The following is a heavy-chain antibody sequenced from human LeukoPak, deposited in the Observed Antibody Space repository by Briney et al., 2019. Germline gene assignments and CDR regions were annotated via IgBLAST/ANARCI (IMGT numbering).Heavy chain of an antibody. Sequence: SETLSLTCTASGVSISDYYLSWIRQPPGKGLEWIGYISYTGITKNNPPLESRVAISVDSSKNQISLKMSSVTAEDTAVYYCARGGYYFERSGSLDYWGQGSLVTVSS. CDR3: ARGGYYFERSGSLDY. D-gene: IGHD3-22*01. CDR2: ISYTGIT. CDR1: GVSISDYY. J-gene: IGHJ4*02. V-gene: IGHV4-59*01.